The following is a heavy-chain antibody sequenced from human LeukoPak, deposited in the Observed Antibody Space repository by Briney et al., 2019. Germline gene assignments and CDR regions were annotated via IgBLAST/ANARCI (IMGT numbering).Heavy chain of an antibody. CDR3: ARGYYDSSGYYPYWYFDL. CDR2: ISAYNGNT. D-gene: IGHD3-22*01. CDR1: GYTFTSYG. Sequence: ASVKVSCKASGYTFTSYGISWVRQAPGQGLEWMGWISAYNGNTNYAQKLQGRVTMTTDTSTSTAYMELRSLRSDDTAVYYCARGYYDSSGYYPYWYFDLWGRGTLVTVSS. J-gene: IGHJ2*01. V-gene: IGHV1-18*01.